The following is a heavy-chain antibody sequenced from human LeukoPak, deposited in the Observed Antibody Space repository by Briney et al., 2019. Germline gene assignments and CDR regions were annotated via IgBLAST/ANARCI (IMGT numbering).Heavy chain of an antibody. V-gene: IGHV4-38-2*02. D-gene: IGHD6-13*01. J-gene: IGHJ5*02. Sequence: SETLSLTCTVSGYSISSGYYWGWIRQPPGKGLEWIGNIFHSGSTYYNPSLKSRVTISVDTSKNQFSLKLSSVTAADTAVYYCASIDSSSWYFWFDPWGQGTLVTVSS. CDR1: GYSISSGYY. CDR3: ASIDSSSWYFWFDP. CDR2: IFHSGST.